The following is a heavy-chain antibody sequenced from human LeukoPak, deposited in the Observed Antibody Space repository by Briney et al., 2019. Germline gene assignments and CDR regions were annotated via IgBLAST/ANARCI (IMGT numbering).Heavy chain of an antibody. J-gene: IGHJ4*02. CDR2: IYYSGST. V-gene: IGHV4-59*01. Sequence: PSETLSLTCTVSGGSISSYYWSWVRQSPGKGLQWIGYIYYSGSTDYNPSLKSRVSISVDTSKNQFSLKLSSVTAADTAVYYCARGGFYGDYVYWGQGTLVTVSS. CDR1: GGSISSYY. D-gene: IGHD4-17*01. CDR3: ARGGFYGDYVY.